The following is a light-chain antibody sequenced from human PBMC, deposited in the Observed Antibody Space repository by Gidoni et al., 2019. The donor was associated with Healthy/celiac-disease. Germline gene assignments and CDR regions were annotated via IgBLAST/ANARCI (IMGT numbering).Light chain of an antibody. Sequence: QSALTQPRSVSGSPGQSVTISCTGTSSDVGGYNYVSWYHKHPGKAPKLMIYDVSKRPSGVPDRFSGSKSGNTASLTISGLQAEDEADYYCCSYAGSLVFGGGTKLTVL. CDR2: DVS. CDR3: CSYAGSLV. V-gene: IGLV2-11*01. CDR1: SSDVGGYNY. J-gene: IGLJ2*01.